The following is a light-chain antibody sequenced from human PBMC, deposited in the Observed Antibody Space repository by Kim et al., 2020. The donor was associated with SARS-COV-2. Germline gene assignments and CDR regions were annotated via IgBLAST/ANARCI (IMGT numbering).Light chain of an antibody. CDR2: DAS. V-gene: IGKV3-11*01. Sequence: VVRQSPATLSLSPGERATLSCRASQSVATYLAWYQQKPGQAPRLVIYDASKRATGIPARFRGSGSGTDFTLTIGTLEPEDSAVYYRQQSGNFVQGTRLEIK. CDR3: QQSGN. CDR1: QSVATY. J-gene: IGKJ5*01.